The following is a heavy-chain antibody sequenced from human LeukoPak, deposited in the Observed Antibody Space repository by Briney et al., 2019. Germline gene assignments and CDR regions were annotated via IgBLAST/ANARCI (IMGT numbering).Heavy chain of an antibody. CDR1: GDAITGSSYY. CDR2: MYYSGST. CDR3: ARQYYDNTGYYYFDY. J-gene: IGHJ4*02. Sequence: SETLSLTCSVSGDAITGSSYYWGWICQPPGKGLEWIGSMYYSGSTYSNPSLKSRVTMSADTSKNQLSLKLSSVSAADTAVYYCARQYYDNTGYYYFDYWGQGTLVTVSS. V-gene: IGHV4-39*01. D-gene: IGHD3-22*01.